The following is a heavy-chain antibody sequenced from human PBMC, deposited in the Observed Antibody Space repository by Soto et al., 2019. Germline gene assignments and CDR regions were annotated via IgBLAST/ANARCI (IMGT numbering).Heavy chain of an antibody. J-gene: IGHJ4*02. CDR3: ARRRVGATFDY. V-gene: IGHV4-39*01. Sequence: ETLSLTCTVSGGSISSSSYYWGWIRQPPGKGLEWIGSIYYSGSTYYNPSLKSRVTISVDTSKNQFSLKLSSVTAADTAVYYCARRRVGATFDYWGQGTLVTVSS. CDR1: GGSISSSSYY. D-gene: IGHD1-26*01. CDR2: IYYSGST.